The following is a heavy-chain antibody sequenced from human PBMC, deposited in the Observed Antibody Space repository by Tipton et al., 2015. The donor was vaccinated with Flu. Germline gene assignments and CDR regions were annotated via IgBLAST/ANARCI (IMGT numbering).Heavy chain of an antibody. Sequence: GLVKPSETLSLTCAVSGYSISSGYYWGWIRQPPVKGLDWIGSIYHSGSTYYNPSLKSRVTISVDTSKNQFSLKLSSVTAADTAVYYCARESDIVAPRYFDYWGQGTLVTVSS. V-gene: IGHV4-38-2*01. CDR1: GYSISSGYY. J-gene: IGHJ4*02. CDR3: ARESDIVAPRYFDY. D-gene: IGHD5-12*01. CDR2: IYHSGST.